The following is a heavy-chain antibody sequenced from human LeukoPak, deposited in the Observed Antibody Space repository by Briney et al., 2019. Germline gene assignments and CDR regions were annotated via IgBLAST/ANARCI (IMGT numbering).Heavy chain of an antibody. CDR1: GFTFEDYS. CDR3: AKDVTTLGYYYMDV. CDR2: ITWDGGRT. V-gene: IGHV3-43D*04. Sequence: GGSLRLSCTASGFTFEDYSMHWVRQAPGKGLEWVSLITWDGGRTNYVDSVKGRFTISRDNSKNVLYLEMNNPRAEDTALYYCAKDVTTLGYYYMDVWGKGTTVTVSS. J-gene: IGHJ6*04. D-gene: IGHD3-16*01.